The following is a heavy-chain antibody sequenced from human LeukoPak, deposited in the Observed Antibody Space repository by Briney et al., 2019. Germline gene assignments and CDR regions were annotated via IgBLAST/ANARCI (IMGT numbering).Heavy chain of an antibody. Sequence: GGSLRLSCAASGFTFSSYWMSWVRQAPGKGPEWVANIKQDGSEKYYVDSVKGRFTISRDNTKNSLYLQMNGLRAEDTAVYYCARVGSGWAVFDYWGQGTLVTVSS. J-gene: IGHJ4*02. CDR1: GFTFSSYW. CDR2: IKQDGSEK. CDR3: ARVGSGWAVFDY. V-gene: IGHV3-7*01. D-gene: IGHD6-19*01.